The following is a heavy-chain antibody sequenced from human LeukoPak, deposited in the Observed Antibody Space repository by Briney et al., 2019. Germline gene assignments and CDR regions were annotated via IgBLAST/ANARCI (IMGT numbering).Heavy chain of an antibody. CDR1: GGSFSGYY. V-gene: IGHV4-34*01. D-gene: IGHD3-22*01. J-gene: IGHJ5*02. Sequence: SETLSLTCAVYGGSFSGYYWSWIRQPPGKGLEWIGEINHSGSTNYNPSLKSRVTISVDTSKNQFSLKLSSVTAADTAVYYCARGRRYYDSSGYYRNNWFDPWGQGTLVTVSS. CDR3: ARGRRYYDSSGYYRNNWFDP. CDR2: INHSGST.